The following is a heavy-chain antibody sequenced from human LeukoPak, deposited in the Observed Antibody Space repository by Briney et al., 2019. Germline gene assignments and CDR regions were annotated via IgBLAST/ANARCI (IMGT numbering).Heavy chain of an antibody. J-gene: IGHJ6*03. CDR1: GYTFTYRY. D-gene: IGHD6-19*01. V-gene: IGHV1-18*04. CDR2: ISAYNGNT. CDR3: ARAGIAVAGTMTYYYYYMDV. Sequence: GASVKVSCKASGYTFTYRYLHWVRQAPGQALEWMGWISAYNGNTNHAQKLQGRVTMTTDTSTSTAYMELRSLRSDDTAVYYCARAGIAVAGTMTYYYYYMDVWGKGTTVTVSS.